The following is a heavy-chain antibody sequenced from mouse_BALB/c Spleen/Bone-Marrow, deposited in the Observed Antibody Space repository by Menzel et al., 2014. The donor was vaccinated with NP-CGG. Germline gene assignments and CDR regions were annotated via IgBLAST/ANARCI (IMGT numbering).Heavy chain of an antibody. V-gene: IGHV14-3*02. J-gene: IGHJ4*01. CDR1: GFNIKDTY. CDR2: IDTANGNT. D-gene: IGHD2-1*01. CDR3: ARYGNGLMDY. Sequence: EVQLQQSGAELVKPGASVKLSCTASGFNIKDTYMHWVKQRPEQGLEWIGRIDTANGNTKYDPKFQGKATITADTSSNTAYLQLSSLTSEDTAXXXXARYGNGLMDYWGQGTSVTVSS.